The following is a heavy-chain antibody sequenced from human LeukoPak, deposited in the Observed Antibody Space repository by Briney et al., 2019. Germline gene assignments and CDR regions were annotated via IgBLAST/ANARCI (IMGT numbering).Heavy chain of an antibody. CDR2: IYASGST. J-gene: IGHJ5*02. D-gene: IGHD3-10*01. V-gene: IGHV4-4*09. Sequence: SESLSLTCSVSGGSISSYYWSWIRQPPGKVLEWIGYIYASGSTNYNPSLKSRVTISVDTSKNQFSLNLTSVTAADTAVYYCARHGSVRSPLGPWGQGTLVTVSS. CDR1: GGSISSYY. CDR3: ARHGSVRSPLGP.